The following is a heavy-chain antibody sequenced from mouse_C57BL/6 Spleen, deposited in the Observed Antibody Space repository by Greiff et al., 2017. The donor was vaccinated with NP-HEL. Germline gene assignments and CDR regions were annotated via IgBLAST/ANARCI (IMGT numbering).Heavy chain of an antibody. Sequence: QVQLQQPGAELVRPGSSVKLSCKASGYTFTSYWMHWVKQRPIQGLEWIGNIDPSDSETPYNQKFKDKATLTVDKSSSTAYMQLSSLTSEDSAVYYCARWDYYGSSYHFDYWGQGTTLTVSS. J-gene: IGHJ2*01. V-gene: IGHV1-52*01. CDR3: ARWDYYGSSYHFDY. D-gene: IGHD1-1*01. CDR1: GYTFTSYW. CDR2: IDPSDSET.